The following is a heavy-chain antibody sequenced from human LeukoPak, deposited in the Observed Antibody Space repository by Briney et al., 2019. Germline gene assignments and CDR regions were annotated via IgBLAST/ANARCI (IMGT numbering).Heavy chain of an antibody. V-gene: IGHV3-7*03. CDR2: IKQDGSEK. D-gene: IGHD2-15*01. CDR3: ARENHRGGSTVFDY. CDR1: GFTFSSYW. Sequence: GGSLRLSCAASGFTFSSYWMSWVRQAPGKGLEWVANIKQDGSEKYYVDSVKGRLTISRDNAKNSLYLQMNSLRAEDTAVYYCARENHRGGSTVFDYWGQGTLVTVSS. J-gene: IGHJ4*02.